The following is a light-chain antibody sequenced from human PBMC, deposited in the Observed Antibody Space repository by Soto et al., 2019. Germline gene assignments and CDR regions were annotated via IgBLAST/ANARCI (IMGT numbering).Light chain of an antibody. CDR2: KAS. J-gene: IGKJ1*01. Sequence: DIQMTQSPSTLSASVGDRVTITCRASHSISSWLAWYQQKPGKDPKLLIYKASSLESGVPSSVSGSGSGTEFTLTISSLQPDDFATYYCQQYNSYPWTFGQGTKVEIK. CDR1: HSISSW. V-gene: IGKV1-5*03. CDR3: QQYNSYPWT.